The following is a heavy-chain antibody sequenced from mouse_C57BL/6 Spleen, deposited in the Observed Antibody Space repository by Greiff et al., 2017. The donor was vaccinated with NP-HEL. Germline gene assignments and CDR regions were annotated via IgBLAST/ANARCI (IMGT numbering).Heavy chain of an antibody. CDR1: GFTFSDYY. J-gene: IGHJ3*01. CDR3: SRQGNYGSSLAWFAY. V-gene: IGHV5-12*01. D-gene: IGHD1-1*01. CDR2: ISNGGGST. Sequence: EVKVVESGGGLVQPGGSLKLSCAASGFTFSDYYMYWVRQTPEKRLEWVAYISNGGGSTYYPDTVKGRFTISRDNAKNTLYLQMSRRKSEDTAMYYCSRQGNYGSSLAWFAYWGQGTLVTVSA.